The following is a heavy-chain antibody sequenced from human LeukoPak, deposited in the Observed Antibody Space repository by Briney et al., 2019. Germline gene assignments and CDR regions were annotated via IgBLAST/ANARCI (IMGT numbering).Heavy chain of an antibody. V-gene: IGHV1-69*13. Sequence: ASVKVSCKASGGTFSSYAISWVRQAPGQGLEWMGGTIPIFGTANYAQKFQGRVTITADESTSTAYMELSSLRSEDTAVYYCARDGYYYDSSGYYYFDYWGQGTLVTVSS. D-gene: IGHD3-22*01. CDR1: GGTFSSYA. J-gene: IGHJ4*02. CDR3: ARDGYYYDSSGYYYFDY. CDR2: TIPIFGTA.